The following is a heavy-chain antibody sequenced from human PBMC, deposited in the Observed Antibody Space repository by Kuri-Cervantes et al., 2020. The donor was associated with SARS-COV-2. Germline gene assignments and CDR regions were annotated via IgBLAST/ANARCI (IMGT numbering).Heavy chain of an antibody. J-gene: IGHJ4*02. V-gene: IGHV4-39*07. CDR1: GGSISSGGYY. CDR3: ARVGVVIAIPDY. D-gene: IGHD2-21*01. CDR2: IYYSGST. Sequence: SETLSLTCTVSGGSISSGGYYWSWIRQPPGKGLEWIGSIYYSGSTYYNPSLKSRVTISVDTSKNQFSLKLSSVTAADTAVYYCARVGVVIAIPDYWGQGTLVTVSS.